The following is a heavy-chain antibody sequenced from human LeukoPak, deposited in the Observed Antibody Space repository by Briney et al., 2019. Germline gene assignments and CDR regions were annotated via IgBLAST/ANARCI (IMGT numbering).Heavy chain of an antibody. CDR1: GGSISSYY. CDR2: IYYSGST. J-gene: IGHJ6*04. Sequence: PSETLSLTCTVSGGSISSYYWSWIRQPPGKGLEWIGYIYYSGSTNYNPSLKSRVTISVDTSKKQFSLKLSSVTAADTAVYYCARALRPSSGDYVWGSYRYRADYYGMDVWGKGTTVTVSS. CDR3: ARALRPSSGDYVWGSYRYRADYYGMDV. D-gene: IGHD3-16*02. V-gene: IGHV4-59*01.